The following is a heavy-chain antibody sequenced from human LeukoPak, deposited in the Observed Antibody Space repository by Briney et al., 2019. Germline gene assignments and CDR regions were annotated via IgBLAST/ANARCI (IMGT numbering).Heavy chain of an antibody. CDR2: INQGGSEK. Sequence: GGSLRLSCAASGFTFNNYWMTWVRQAPGKGLEWVANINQGGSEKYYVDSVKGRFTISRDNAKNSLYLQMNSLRAEDTAVYYCARGLYGDYYYYGMDVWGQGTTVTVSS. D-gene: IGHD4-17*01. V-gene: IGHV3-7*04. CDR3: ARGLYGDYYYYGMDV. J-gene: IGHJ6*02. CDR1: GFTFNNYW.